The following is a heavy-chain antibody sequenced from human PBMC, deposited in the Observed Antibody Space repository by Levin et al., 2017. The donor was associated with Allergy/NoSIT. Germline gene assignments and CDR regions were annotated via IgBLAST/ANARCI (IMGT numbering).Heavy chain of an antibody. CDR1: GFTFSSYG. CDR2: INAGKGNT. V-gene: IGHV1-3*01. Sequence: ASVKVSCKASGFTFSSYGIHWVRQAPGQRLEWMGCINAGKGNTRYSQKFQGRVTITRATSASTAYMELSSPTSEDTAVYYCVRELWGSYFFDYWGQGSLVTVSS. D-gene: IGHD2-21*01. CDR3: VRELWGSYFFDY. J-gene: IGHJ4*02.